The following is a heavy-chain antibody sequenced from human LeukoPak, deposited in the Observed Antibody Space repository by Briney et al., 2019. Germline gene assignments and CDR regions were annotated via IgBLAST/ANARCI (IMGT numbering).Heavy chain of an antibody. Sequence: HPGGSLRLSCAASGFTVSSKYMKWVRQAPGKGLECVFVLYGAGKTFYADSVKGRFTISRDNSKNTLYLQMNSLRPEDTAVYYCARAREYLAIDYWGQGTLVTVSS. J-gene: IGHJ4*02. CDR1: GFTVSSKY. D-gene: IGHD2/OR15-2a*01. V-gene: IGHV3-66*02. CDR2: LYGAGKT. CDR3: ARAREYLAIDY.